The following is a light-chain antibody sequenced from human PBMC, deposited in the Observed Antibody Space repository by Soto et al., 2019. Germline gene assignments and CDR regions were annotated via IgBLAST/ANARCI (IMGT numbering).Light chain of an antibody. CDR3: AAWDDSLNGLV. Sequence: QSVLTQPPSTSGTPGLRVTVSCSGSGSNIGRYAVNWYQQLPGTAPKLLIHSNDQRPSGVPDRFSGSKSGTSVSLAISGLLSEDEADYYCAAWDDSLNGLVIGGGTKLTVL. J-gene: IGLJ2*01. CDR2: SND. CDR1: GSNIGRYA. V-gene: IGLV1-44*01.